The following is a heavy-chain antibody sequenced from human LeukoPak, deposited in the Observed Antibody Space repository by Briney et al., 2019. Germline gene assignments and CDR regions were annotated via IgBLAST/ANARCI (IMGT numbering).Heavy chain of an antibody. CDR2: IQSKTYGEGT. V-gene: IGHV3-49*04. CDR1: GLSFGDYG. Sequence: GGSLRLSCTPSGLSFGDYGMSWVRQAPGKGLEWVSFIQSKTYGEGTMYAAPVRGRFTISRDDSRSTAYLQMNSLKTEDAAVYYCTASDHLYCSSSSCHFDYWGQGTLVTVAS. D-gene: IGHD2-2*01. J-gene: IGHJ4*02. CDR3: TASDHLYCSSSSCHFDY.